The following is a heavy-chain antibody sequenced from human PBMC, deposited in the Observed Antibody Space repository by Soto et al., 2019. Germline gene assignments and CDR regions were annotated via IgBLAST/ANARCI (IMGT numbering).Heavy chain of an antibody. J-gene: IGHJ6*02. V-gene: IGHV3-48*02. CDR1: GFTFSSYS. CDR3: ARAGKGVAATPYYYGMDV. D-gene: IGHD2-15*01. CDR2: ISSSSSTI. Sequence: EVQLVESGGGLVQPGGSLRLSCAASGFTFSSYSMNWVRQAPGKGLEWVSYISSSSSTIYYADSVKGRFTISRDNAKNSLYLQMNGLRDEDTAVYYCARAGKGVAATPYYYGMDVWGQGTTVTVSS.